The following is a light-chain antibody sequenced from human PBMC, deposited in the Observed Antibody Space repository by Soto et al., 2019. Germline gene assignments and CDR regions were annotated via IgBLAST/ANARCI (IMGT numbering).Light chain of an antibody. V-gene: IGKV1-39*01. CDR1: QRIGTY. CDR2: AAS. J-gene: IGKJ2*01. Sequence: DAQMTQSPSSLSASVGDSVTITCRASQRIGTYLDWYQHKPGKAPKLLIYAASSLQSGVPSRFSGSGSGTDFTLTISSLQPEDFATYYCQESHSTFGQGTKLEIK. CDR3: QESHST.